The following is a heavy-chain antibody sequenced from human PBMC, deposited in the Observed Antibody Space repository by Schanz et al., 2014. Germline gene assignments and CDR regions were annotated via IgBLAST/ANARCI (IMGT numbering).Heavy chain of an antibody. CDR1: GFTVTNSY. V-gene: IGHV3-7*01. CDR3: ARDKGGYYPFDY. D-gene: IGHD3-3*01. J-gene: IGHJ4*02. CDR2: IKQDESER. Sequence: DVQLVESGGGLVQPGGSLRLACAASGFTVTNSYINWVRQAPGRGLEWVANIKQDESERSYVDSVKGRFTISRDNAKNSLYLQMNSLRAEDTAVYYCARDKGGYYPFDYWGQGTLVTVSS.